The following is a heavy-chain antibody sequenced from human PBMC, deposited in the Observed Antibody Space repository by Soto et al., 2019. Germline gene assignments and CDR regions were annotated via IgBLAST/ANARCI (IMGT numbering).Heavy chain of an antibody. CDR2: IIPIFSLA. J-gene: IGHJ6*02. CDR1: GGTFSRYS. Sequence: QVQLVQSGAEVKKPGSSVKVSCKASGGTFSRYSITWVRQAPGHALEWIGRIIPIFSLASYAQKFQGRVTITADESTSTAYMELSSLRSDDTAVYYCAREDRDRETGLVPAAIDGMDVWGQGTTVTVSS. D-gene: IGHD2-2*01. CDR3: AREDRDRETGLVPAAIDGMDV. V-gene: IGHV1-69*08.